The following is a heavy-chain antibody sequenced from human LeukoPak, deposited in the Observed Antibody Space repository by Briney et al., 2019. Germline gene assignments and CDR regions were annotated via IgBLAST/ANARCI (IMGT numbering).Heavy chain of an antibody. CDR3: ARGPDSSSWYWYDY. J-gene: IGHJ4*02. Sequence: PSETLSLTCSVSIGSISSYYWSWIRQPPGKGLEWIGYIHYSGSTNYNPSLKSRVTISADTSKNQFSLRLSSVTTADTAVYYCARGPDSSSWYWYDYWGQGTLVTVSS. CDR2: IHYSGST. V-gene: IGHV4-59*01. D-gene: IGHD6-13*01. CDR1: IGSISSYY.